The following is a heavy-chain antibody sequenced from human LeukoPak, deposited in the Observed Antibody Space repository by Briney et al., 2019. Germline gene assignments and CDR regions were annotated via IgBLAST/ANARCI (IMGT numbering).Heavy chain of an antibody. CDR1: GGSISGSY. J-gene: IGHJ4*01. D-gene: IGHD4-17*01. V-gene: IGHV4-59*01. Sequence: KPSEPLSLTCTVCGGSISGSYWSWIRQPPGKGLEWIAYMYNSGSTNDNPSLKSRVTISIDTSKNQFSLKLSSLTAADTAIYYCARGIESYGDYGYWGQGILVTVSS. CDR2: MYNSGST. CDR3: ARGIESYGDYGY.